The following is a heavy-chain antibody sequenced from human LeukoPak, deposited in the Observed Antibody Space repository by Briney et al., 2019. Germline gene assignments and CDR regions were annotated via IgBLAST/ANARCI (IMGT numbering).Heavy chain of an antibody. J-gene: IGHJ4*02. Sequence: SETLSLTCSVFTGSISSYRWSWIRQPPGKALEWIGYVHYSGSTNYNPSLKSRVSMSVDTSKNQCSLKLISVTAADTAVYYCARHGWYYFDYWGQGTLVTVSS. D-gene: IGHD6-19*01. V-gene: IGHV4-59*08. CDR1: TGSISSYR. CDR3: ARHGWYYFDY. CDR2: VHYSGST.